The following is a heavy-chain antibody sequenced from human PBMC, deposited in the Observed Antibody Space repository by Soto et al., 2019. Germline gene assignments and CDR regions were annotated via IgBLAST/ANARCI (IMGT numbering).Heavy chain of an antibody. V-gene: IGHV4-59*01. Sequence: QVQLQESGPGLVKPSETLSLTCTVSGGSISSYYWSWIRQPPGKGLQWIGYIYYSGSTNYNPSLKSRVTIAVDTSKNQFSLKLRSVTAADTAVYYCARYHPSSIAAQDAFDIWGQGTMVTVSS. CDR2: IYYSGST. J-gene: IGHJ3*02. CDR1: GGSISSYY. D-gene: IGHD6-6*01. CDR3: ARYHPSSIAAQDAFDI.